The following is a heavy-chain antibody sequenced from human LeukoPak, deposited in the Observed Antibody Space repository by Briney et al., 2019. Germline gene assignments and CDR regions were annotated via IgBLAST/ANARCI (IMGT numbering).Heavy chain of an antibody. D-gene: IGHD6-13*01. Sequence: SGGSLRLSCAASGFTFSDYSMSWIRQAPGKGLEWISYISDSSSYTSYADSVKGRFTISRDNAKNPLYLQMNSLRADDTAVYFCSRCQYNSSPDYWGQGTLVTVSS. CDR1: GFTFSDYS. CDR2: ISDSSSYT. CDR3: SRCQYNSSPDY. J-gene: IGHJ4*02. V-gene: IGHV3-11*03.